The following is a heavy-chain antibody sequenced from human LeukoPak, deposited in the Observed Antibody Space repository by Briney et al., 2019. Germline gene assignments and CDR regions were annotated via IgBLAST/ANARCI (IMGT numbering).Heavy chain of an antibody. V-gene: IGHV4-59*02. CDR1: GGSVSSYY. D-gene: IGHD5-24*01. Sequence: PSETLSLTCSVSGGSVSSYYWSWIRQPPGKGLEWIGTTYNSGNTNYDPSLKSRVTISVDTSKNQLSLKLSSVTAADTAVYYCARDYVGMSTIRDFGYWGQGTLVTVSS. CDR3: ARDYVGMSTIRDFGY. J-gene: IGHJ4*02. CDR2: TYNSGNT.